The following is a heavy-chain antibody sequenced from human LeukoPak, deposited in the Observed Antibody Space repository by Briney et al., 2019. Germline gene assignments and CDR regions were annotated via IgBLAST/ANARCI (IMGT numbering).Heavy chain of an antibody. Sequence: PSETLSLTCTVSGGSISSHYWSWIRQPPGKGLEWIGYIYSSGSTKYNPSLKSRVTISGDTSKNQLSLKLSSLTAADTAVYYCARGFLEWLPISWFDPWGQGTLVTVSS. CDR1: GGSISSHY. CDR2: IYSSGST. J-gene: IGHJ5*02. CDR3: ARGFLEWLPISWFDP. D-gene: IGHD3-3*01. V-gene: IGHV4-59*11.